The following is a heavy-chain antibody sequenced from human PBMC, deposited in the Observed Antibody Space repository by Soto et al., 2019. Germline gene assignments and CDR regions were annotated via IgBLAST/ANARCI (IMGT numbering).Heavy chain of an antibody. CDR1: GFSLTTNEVY. CDR3: ARSTLTTDFEY. Sequence: QITLKESGPTLVKSTQTLTLTCTFSGFSLTTNEVYVGWIRQPPGKALEWLALIYGDDDKRYSPSLKSRLTLTKDTSKNQVVLTMSNMDPVDTATYYCARSTLTTDFEYWGQGTLVTVSS. J-gene: IGHJ4*02. CDR2: IYGDDDK. V-gene: IGHV2-5*02. D-gene: IGHD4-17*01.